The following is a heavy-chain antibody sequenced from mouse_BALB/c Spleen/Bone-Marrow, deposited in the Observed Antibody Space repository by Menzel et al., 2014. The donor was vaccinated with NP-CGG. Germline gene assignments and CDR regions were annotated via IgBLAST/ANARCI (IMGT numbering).Heavy chain of an antibody. V-gene: IGHV1S82*01. CDR2: IHLSDSES. CDR3: TRYDLTTRAFAY. D-gene: IGHD3-3*01. Sequence: QVQLQQPGAELVRPGASVKLSCKASGYSFTSYWMNWVKQRPGQGLEWIGMIHLSDSESRLNQKFKDKATLTVDKSSSTAYMQLSSPTSEDASVYYCTRYDLTTRAFAYWGQGTLVTVSA. CDR1: GYSFTSYW. J-gene: IGHJ3*01.